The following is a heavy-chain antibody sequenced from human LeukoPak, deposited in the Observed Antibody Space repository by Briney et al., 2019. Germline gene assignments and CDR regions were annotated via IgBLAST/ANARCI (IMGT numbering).Heavy chain of an antibody. CDR1: DYSISSDYY. J-gene: IGHJ4*02. D-gene: IGHD5-18*01. V-gene: IGHV4-38-2*01. CDR2: VYQSGTT. CDR3: ARGGYSDSYGPYYFDS. Sequence: KPSETLSLTCAVSDYSISSDYYWGWIRQPPRKGLEWIGSVYQSGTTYYNPSLKNRVSMSVDTSKNQFSLKLSSVTAADTAVYYCARGGYSDSYGPYYFDSWGQGTLVTVSS.